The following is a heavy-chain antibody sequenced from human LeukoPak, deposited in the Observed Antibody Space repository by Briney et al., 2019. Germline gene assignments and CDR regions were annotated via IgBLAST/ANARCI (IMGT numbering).Heavy chain of an antibody. CDR3: ARGSPSGASYFNY. Sequence: SETLSLTCTVSGGSITSHYWSWIRQPAGKGLQWIGRIYTSGSTHYNPSLKSRVSMSVDTSKAQFSLELSSVTAADTAVYYCARGSPSGASYFNYWGQGTLVTVSS. V-gene: IGHV4-4*07. D-gene: IGHD2-15*01. CDR1: GGSITSHY. J-gene: IGHJ4*02. CDR2: IYTSGST.